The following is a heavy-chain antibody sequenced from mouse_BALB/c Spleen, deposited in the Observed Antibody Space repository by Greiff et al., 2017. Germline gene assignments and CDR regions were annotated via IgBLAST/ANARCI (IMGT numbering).Heavy chain of an antibody. J-gene: IGHJ2*01. D-gene: IGHD1-1*01. CDR1: GYTFTSYW. CDR2: IYPGDGDT. CDR3: AREGLLRSFFDY. Sequence: QAQLQQSGAELARPGASVKLSCKASGYTFTSYWMQWVKQRPGQGLEWIGAIYPGDGDTRYTQKFKGKATLTADKSSSTAYMQLSSLASEDSAVYYCAREGLLRSFFDYWGQGTTLTVSS. V-gene: IGHV1-87*01.